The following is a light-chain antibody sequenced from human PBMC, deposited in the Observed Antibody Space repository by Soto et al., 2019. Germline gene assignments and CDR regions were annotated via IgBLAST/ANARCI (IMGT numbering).Light chain of an antibody. CDR1: SSNIGAGYD. CDR2: RNS. V-gene: IGLV1-40*01. CDR3: QSCDSSLSGSGV. J-gene: IGLJ1*01. Sequence: QSALTQPPSVSGAPGQRVTISCTGSSSNIGAGYDVHWYQQLPGTAPKLLIYRNSNRPSGVPDPFSGSKSGTSASLAITGLQAEDEADYYCQSCDSSLSGSGVFGTGTKVTVL.